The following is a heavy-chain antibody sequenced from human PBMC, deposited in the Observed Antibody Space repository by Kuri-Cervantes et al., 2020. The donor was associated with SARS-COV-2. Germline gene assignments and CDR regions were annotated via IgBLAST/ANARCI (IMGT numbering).Heavy chain of an antibody. CDR3: ARVSGSYSILYFDY. D-gene: IGHD1-26*01. Sequence: GESLKISCAASGFTFSTYRMNWVRQAPGKGLEWVSSISSSANFIYYADSVQGRFTISRDNAKNSLFLQMNSLKAEDTGVYYCARVSGSYSILYFDYWGQGTLVTVSS. CDR2: ISSSANFI. J-gene: IGHJ4*02. CDR1: GFTFSTYR. V-gene: IGHV3-21*01.